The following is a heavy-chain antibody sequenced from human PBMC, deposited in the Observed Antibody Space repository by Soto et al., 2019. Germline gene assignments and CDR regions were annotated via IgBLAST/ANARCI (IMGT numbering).Heavy chain of an antibody. CDR2: INHSGST. Sequence: SETLSLTCAVYVGSFSGYYWSWIRQPPGKGLEWIWEINHSGSTNYNPSLKSRVTISVDTSKKQFSLKLSSVTAADTAVYYCARAWEYSYGYYFDYWGQGTLVTVSS. CDR3: ARAWEYSYGYYFDY. CDR1: VGSFSGYY. D-gene: IGHD5-18*01. J-gene: IGHJ4*02. V-gene: IGHV4-34*01.